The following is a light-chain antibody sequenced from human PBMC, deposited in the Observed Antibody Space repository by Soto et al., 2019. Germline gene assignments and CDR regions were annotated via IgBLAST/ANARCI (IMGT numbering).Light chain of an antibody. CDR3: QQYKSYWT. CDR2: KAS. Sequence: DIHMTQSPSTLSAFVGDRVTITCRASQSISSWLAWYQQKPGKVPKLLIFKASTLESGVPSRFSGSGSGTEFALTISSLQPDDFATYYCQQYKSYWTFGQGTKVEVK. V-gene: IGKV1-5*03. J-gene: IGKJ1*01. CDR1: QSISSW.